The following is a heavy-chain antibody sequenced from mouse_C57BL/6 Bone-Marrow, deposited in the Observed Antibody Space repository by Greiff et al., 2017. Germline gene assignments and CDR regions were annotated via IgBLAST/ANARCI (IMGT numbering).Heavy chain of an antibody. D-gene: IGHD1-1*01. V-gene: IGHV1-64*01. CDR1: GYTFTSYW. CDR3: AREDYYGSSYDYAKDY. J-gene: IGHJ4*01. CDR2: IHPNSGST. Sequence: QVQLQQPGAELVKPGASVKLSCKASGYTFTSYWMHWVKQRPGQGLEWIGMIHPNSGSTNYNEKFKSKATLTVDKSSSTAYMQLSSLTSEDSAVYYCAREDYYGSSYDYAKDYWGQGTSVTVSS.